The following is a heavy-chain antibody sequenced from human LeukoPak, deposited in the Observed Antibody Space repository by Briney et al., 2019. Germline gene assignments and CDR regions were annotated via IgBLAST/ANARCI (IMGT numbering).Heavy chain of an antibody. CDR3: ARTLPLTEDLLYFDY. CDR1: RGTFSSYA. J-gene: IGHJ4*02. CDR2: IIPIFGTA. V-gene: IGHV1-69*05. Sequence: SVKVSCKASRGTFSSYAISWVRQAPGQGLEWMAGIIPIFGTANYAQKFQGRVTITTDESTSTAYMALSSLRSEDTAVYYCARTLPLTEDLLYFDYWGQGTLVTVSS. D-gene: IGHD7-27*01.